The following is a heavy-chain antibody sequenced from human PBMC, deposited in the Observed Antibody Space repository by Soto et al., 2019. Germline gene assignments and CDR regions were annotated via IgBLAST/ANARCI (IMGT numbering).Heavy chain of an antibody. D-gene: IGHD5-12*01. CDR1: GYTFINYH. CDR2: INTYNGMT. J-gene: IGHJ4*02. CDR3: AKSPRGEMATD. V-gene: IGHV1-18*01. Sequence: QVQLVQSGGEVKKPGASVTVSCKASGYTFINYHITWVRQAPGQGLEWMAWINTYNGMTDYAQRFQXXVTMTSDTSTSTAYMELRNLGSDDTAVYFCAKSPRGEMATDWGQGTLVTVSS.